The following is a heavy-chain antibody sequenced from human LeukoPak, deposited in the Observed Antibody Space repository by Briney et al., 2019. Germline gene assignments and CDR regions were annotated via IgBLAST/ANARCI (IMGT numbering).Heavy chain of an antibody. CDR3: ARELPRYYYGMDV. CDR2: IIPILGIA. J-gene: IGHJ6*02. CDR1: GGTFSSYA. V-gene: IGHV1-69*04. Sequence: GASVKVSCKASGGTFSSYAISWVRQAPGQGLEWMGRIIPILGIANYAQKFQGRVTITADKSTSTAYMELSSLRSEDTAVYYCARELPRYYYGMDVWGQGTTVTVSS.